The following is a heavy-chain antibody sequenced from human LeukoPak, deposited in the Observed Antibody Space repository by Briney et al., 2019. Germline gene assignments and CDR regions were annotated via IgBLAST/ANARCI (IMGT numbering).Heavy chain of an antibody. CDR1: GFTFSSYA. J-gene: IGHJ4*02. V-gene: IGHV3-30-3*01. D-gene: IGHD5-24*01. Sequence: GGSLRLSCAASGFTFSSYAMHWVRQAPCKGLEWVAVISYDGSNKYYADSVKGRFTISRDNSKNTLYLQMNSLRAEDTAVYYCAKDVFIHYNLPAPFDYWGQGTLVTVSS. CDR2: ISYDGSNK. CDR3: AKDVFIHYNLPAPFDY.